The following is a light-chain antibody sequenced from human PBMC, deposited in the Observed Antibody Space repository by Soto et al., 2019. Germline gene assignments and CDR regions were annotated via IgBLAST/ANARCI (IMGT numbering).Light chain of an antibody. Sequence: LITQSPATLCLSPGERGTLPCRARQSVSSYLAWYQQTNGQAPRHLISDTSNRDTGIPARFSGSGSGTDFTLTFSSLEPEDFEVYYCQQRSDSRITFGQGTRLEIK. CDR2: DTS. V-gene: IGKV3-11*01. CDR1: QSVSSY. CDR3: QQRSDSRIT. J-gene: IGKJ5*01.